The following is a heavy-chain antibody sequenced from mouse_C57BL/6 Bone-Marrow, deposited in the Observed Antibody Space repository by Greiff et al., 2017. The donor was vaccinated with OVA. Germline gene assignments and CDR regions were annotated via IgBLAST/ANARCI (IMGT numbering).Heavy chain of an antibody. CDR3: TSYGNFAWFAY. CDR1: GFNIKDDY. CDR2: IDPENGDT. D-gene: IGHD2-1*01. V-gene: IGHV14-4*01. J-gene: IGHJ3*01. Sequence: EVKVEESGAELVRPGASVKLSCTASGFNIKDDYMHWVKQRPEQGLEWIGWIDPENGDTEYASKFQGKATITADTSSNTAYLQLSSLTSEDTAVYYCTSYGNFAWFAYWGQGTLVTVSA.